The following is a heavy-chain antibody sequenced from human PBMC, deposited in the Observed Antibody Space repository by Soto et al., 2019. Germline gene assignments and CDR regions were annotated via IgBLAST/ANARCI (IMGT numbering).Heavy chain of an antibody. CDR2: ISAYNGNT. Sequence: QVQLVQSGAEVKKPGASVKVSCKASGYTFTSYGISWVRQAPGQGLEWMGWISAYNGNTNYAQKLQGRVTMTTDTSRRTAYRERRSLRSDDXXXXXXXXXXXXXXXXDXXXQGTLVTVSS. CDR3: XXXXXXXXXXDX. CDR1: GYTFTSYG. V-gene: IGHV1-18*01. J-gene: IGHJ4*02.